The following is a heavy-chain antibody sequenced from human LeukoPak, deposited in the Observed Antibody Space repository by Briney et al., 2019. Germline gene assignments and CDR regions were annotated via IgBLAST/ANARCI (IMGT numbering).Heavy chain of an antibody. V-gene: IGHV3-74*01. J-gene: IGHJ4*02. CDR2: LISDGSSA. CDR3: AKSGTDSDY. Sequence: GGSLRLSCAASGFTFSSYWMHWVRQAPGKGLVWVSRLISDGSSASYADSVKGRFTISRDNSKNTLYLQMNSLRAEDTAVYYCAKSGTDSDYWGQGTLVTVSS. CDR1: GFTFSSYW. D-gene: IGHD1-1*01.